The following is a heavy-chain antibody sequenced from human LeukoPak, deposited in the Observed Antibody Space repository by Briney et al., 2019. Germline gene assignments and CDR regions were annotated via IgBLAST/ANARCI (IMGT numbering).Heavy chain of an antibody. CDR1: GYTFTGYY. Sequence: ASVKVSCKASGYTFTGYYMHWVRQAPGQGLEWMGWINPNSGGTNYAQKFQGRVTMTRDTSISTAYMELSRLRSDDTAAYYCARRRGIVGATNRDNWFDPWGQGTLVTVSS. V-gene: IGHV1-2*02. D-gene: IGHD1-26*01. J-gene: IGHJ5*02. CDR2: INPNSGGT. CDR3: ARRRGIVGATNRDNWFDP.